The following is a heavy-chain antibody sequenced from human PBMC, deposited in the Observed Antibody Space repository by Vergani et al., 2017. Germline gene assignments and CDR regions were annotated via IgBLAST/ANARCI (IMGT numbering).Heavy chain of an antibody. D-gene: IGHD3-10*01. CDR1: GFTFTSYA. CDR3: AIGGVGSDTRYYHMDV. J-gene: IGHJ6*03. Sequence: EGQLLESGEGLVQPGGSLRLSCVGSGFTFTSYAMNWVRHAPGKGLDWVSGISGSGATSYYAESVKGRFSMSRDNSQITVYVQKNNLKPEDAAVDYCAIGGVGSDTRYYHMDVWGKGTTVTVSS. CDR2: ISGSGATS. V-gene: IGHV3-23*01.